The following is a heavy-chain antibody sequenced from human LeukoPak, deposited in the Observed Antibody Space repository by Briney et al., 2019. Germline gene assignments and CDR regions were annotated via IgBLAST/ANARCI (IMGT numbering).Heavy chain of an antibody. CDR1: GYTFTSYA. Sequence: ASVKVSCKASGYTFTSYAMHWVRQAPGQRLEWMGWINAGNGNRKYSQKFQGRVTITRDTSASTAYMELSSLRSEDTAVYYCARGLVGDWGSYDYWGQGTLVTVSS. D-gene: IGHD7-27*01. J-gene: IGHJ4*02. CDR3: ARGLVGDWGSYDY. V-gene: IGHV1-3*01. CDR2: INAGNGNR.